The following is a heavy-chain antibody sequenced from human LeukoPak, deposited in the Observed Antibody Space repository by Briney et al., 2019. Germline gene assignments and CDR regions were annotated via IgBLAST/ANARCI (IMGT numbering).Heavy chain of an antibody. CDR2: IYYSGST. V-gene: IGHV4-59*08. CDR3: ARHLGYYYGSGSYYIDY. CDR1: GGSISSYY. Sequence: SETLSLTCTVSGGSISSYYWSWIRQPPGKGLEWIGYIYYSGSTYYNPSLKSRVTISVDTSKNQFSLKLSSVTAADTAVYYCARHLGYYYGSGSYYIDYWGQGTLVTVSS. J-gene: IGHJ4*02. D-gene: IGHD3-10*01.